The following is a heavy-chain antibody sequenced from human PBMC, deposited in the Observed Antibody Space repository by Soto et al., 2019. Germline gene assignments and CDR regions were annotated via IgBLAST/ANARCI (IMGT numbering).Heavy chain of an antibody. Sequence: QLQLQESGPGLVKPSETLSLTCTVSGGSISSSSYYWGWIRQPPGTGLEWIGSIYYSGSTYYNPSLKSRVTISVDTSKNQFSLKLSSVTAADTAVYYCARLKYWGEPPPYYFDYWGQGTLVTVSS. J-gene: IGHJ4*02. CDR2: IYYSGST. CDR3: ARLKYWGEPPPYYFDY. V-gene: IGHV4-39*01. D-gene: IGHD3-16*01. CDR1: GGSISSSSYY.